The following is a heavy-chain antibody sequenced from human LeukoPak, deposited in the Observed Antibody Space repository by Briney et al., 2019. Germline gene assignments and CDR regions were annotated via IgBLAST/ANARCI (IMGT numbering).Heavy chain of an antibody. D-gene: IGHD1-26*01. J-gene: IGHJ4*02. Sequence: SETLSLTCTVSGGSISSSDYYWGWLRQPPGKGLEWIGSIFYRGITYYNPSLQSRVTISVDTSKNQFSLTLSSVTAADTAVYYCARRLLVGATLYFDYWGQGTLVTVSS. V-gene: IGHV4-39*01. CDR2: IFYRGIT. CDR3: ARRLLVGATLYFDY. CDR1: GGSISSSDYY.